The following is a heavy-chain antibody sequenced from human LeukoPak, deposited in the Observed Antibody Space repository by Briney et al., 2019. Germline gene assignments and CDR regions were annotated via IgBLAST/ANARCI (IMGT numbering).Heavy chain of an antibody. J-gene: IGHJ4*02. D-gene: IGHD5-24*01. CDR3: ARRRDGYNYRRPTGWDY. V-gene: IGHV4-34*01. CDR1: GGSFSGYY. Sequence: PSKTLSLTCAVYGGSFSGYYWSWIRQPPGKGLEWIGEINHSGSTNYNPSLKSRVTISVDTSKNQFSLKLSSVTAADTAVYYCARRRDGYNYRRPTGWDYWGQGTLVTVSS. CDR2: INHSGST.